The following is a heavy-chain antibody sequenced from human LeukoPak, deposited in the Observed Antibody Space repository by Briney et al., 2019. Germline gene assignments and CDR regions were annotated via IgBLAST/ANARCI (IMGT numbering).Heavy chain of an antibody. CDR3: ARGELPLNSGSYYGY. CDR1: GFTFSSYS. CDR2: ISSSSSYI. J-gene: IGHJ4*02. V-gene: IGHV3-21*01. Sequence: GGSLRLSCAASGFTFSSYSMNWVRQAPGKGLEWVSSISSSSSYIYYADSVKGRFTISRDNSKNTLYLQMNSLRAEDTAVYYCARGELPLNSGSYYGYWGQGTLVTVSS. D-gene: IGHD1-26*01.